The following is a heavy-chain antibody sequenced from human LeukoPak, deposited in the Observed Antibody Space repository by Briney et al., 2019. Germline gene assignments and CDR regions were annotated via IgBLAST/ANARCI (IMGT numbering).Heavy chain of an antibody. CDR2: INAGNGNT. CDR1: GYTFTSYA. CDR3: ARDRRLRFLEWSSIGYFQH. J-gene: IGHJ1*01. V-gene: IGHV1-3*01. Sequence: ASVKVSCKASGYTFTSYAMHWVRQAPGQRLEWMGWINAGNGNTKYSQEFQGRVTITRDTSASTAYMELSSLRSDDTAVYYCARDRRLRFLEWSSIGYFQHWGQGTLVTVSS. D-gene: IGHD3-3*01.